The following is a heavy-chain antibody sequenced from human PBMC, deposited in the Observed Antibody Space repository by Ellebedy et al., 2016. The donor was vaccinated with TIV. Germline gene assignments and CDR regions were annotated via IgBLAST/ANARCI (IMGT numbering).Heavy chain of an antibody. D-gene: IGHD3-3*01. J-gene: IGHJ5*02. CDR2: IYPGDSDT. CDR1: GYSFTSYW. Sequence: GESLKISXKGSGYSFTSYWIGWVRQMPGKGLEWMGIIYPGDSDTRYSPSFQGQVTISADKSISTAYLQWSSLKASDTAMYYCARHDRVLRFLEWFPEGWFNPWGQGTLVTVSS. V-gene: IGHV5-51*01. CDR3: ARHDRVLRFLEWFPEGWFNP.